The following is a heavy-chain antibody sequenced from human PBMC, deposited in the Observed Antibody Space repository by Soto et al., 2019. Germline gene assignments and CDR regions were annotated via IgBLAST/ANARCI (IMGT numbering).Heavy chain of an antibody. V-gene: IGHV3-74*01. D-gene: IGHD3-9*01. CDR2: INSVGNTT. CDR3: VRSTGFYRGYFDY. CDR1: GFTFSTYW. Sequence: GGSLRLSCAASGFTFSTYWRHWVRQAPGKGLVWISRINSVGNTTAYADSVKGRFTFSSDNAKNTLYLQMNSLRAEDTAVYFCVRSTGFYRGYFDYWGQGTPVTVSS. J-gene: IGHJ4*02.